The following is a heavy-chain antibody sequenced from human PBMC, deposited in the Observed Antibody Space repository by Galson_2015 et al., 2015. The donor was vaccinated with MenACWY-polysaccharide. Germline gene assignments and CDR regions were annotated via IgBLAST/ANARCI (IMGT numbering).Heavy chain of an antibody. J-gene: IGHJ4*02. CDR3: ARAGRRYPRIYDCDY. CDR2: INSDGTST. V-gene: IGHV3-74*01. CDR1: GFTFSSYW. Sequence: SLRLSCAASGFTFSSYWMHWVRHAPGKGLVWVSRINSDGTSTSYADSVKGRFTISRDNAKNTLYLQMNSLRAEDTAVYYCARAGRRYPRIYDCDYLGQESLFTVSS. D-gene: IGHD3-3*02.